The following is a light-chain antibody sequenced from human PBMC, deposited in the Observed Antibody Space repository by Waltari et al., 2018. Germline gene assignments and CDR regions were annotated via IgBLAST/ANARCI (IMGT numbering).Light chain of an antibody. CDR1: QSVLHSSNNKNY. J-gene: IGKJ1*01. CDR3: QQYYSTCQ. Sequence: DIVMTQSPDSLAVSLGERATINCKSSQSVLHSSNNKNYLAWYQQKPGQPPKLRIYWSSTRESGVPDRFSGSGSETDFTLTISSLQAEDVAVYYCQQYYSTCQFGQGTKVEIK. V-gene: IGKV4-1*01. CDR2: WSS.